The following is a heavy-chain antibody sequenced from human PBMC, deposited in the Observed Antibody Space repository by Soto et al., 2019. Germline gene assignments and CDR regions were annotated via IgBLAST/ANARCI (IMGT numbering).Heavy chain of an antibody. CDR2: INPETGST. CDR3: ARERFQVISDGMDV. D-gene: IGHD2-21*01. V-gene: IGHV1-2*02. CDR1: GYTFTGYY. Sequence: ASVKVSCKASGYTFTGYYVHWVREAPGQGLEWMGWINPETGSTSYAQKFQGRVTLSRDTSINTAYLELSSLRFDDAAVYFCARERFQVISDGMDVWGQGTTVTVSS. J-gene: IGHJ6*02.